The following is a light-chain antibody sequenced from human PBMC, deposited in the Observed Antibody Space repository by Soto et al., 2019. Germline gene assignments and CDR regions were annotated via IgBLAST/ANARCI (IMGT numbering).Light chain of an antibody. J-gene: IGKJ4*01. Sequence: EIVLTQSPATLSLSPGERATLSCRASQSVSSYLAWYQQKPGQAPRLLIYDASNRATGIPARFSGSGSGTDFTLTISSLEPEDFAVYYCQQRSNWPPVTVGG. CDR2: DAS. V-gene: IGKV3-11*01. CDR3: QQRSNWPPVT. CDR1: QSVSSY.